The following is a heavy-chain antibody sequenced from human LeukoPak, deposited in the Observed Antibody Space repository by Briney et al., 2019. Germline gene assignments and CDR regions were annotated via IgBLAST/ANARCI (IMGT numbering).Heavy chain of an antibody. CDR3: AKGQIYGGNPPDYGMDV. Sequence: GGSLRLSCAASGFTFSSYGTHWVRQAPGKGLEWVAVISYDGSNKYYADSVKGRFTISRDNSKNTLYLQMNSLRAEDTAVYYCAKGQIYGGNPPDYGMDVWGQGTTVTVSS. V-gene: IGHV3-30*18. D-gene: IGHD4-23*01. J-gene: IGHJ6*02. CDR1: GFTFSSYG. CDR2: ISYDGSNK.